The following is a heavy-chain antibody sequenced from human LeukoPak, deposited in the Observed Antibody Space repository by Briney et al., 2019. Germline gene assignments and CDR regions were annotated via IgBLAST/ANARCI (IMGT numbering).Heavy chain of an antibody. CDR2: INHSGGT. D-gene: IGHD1-26*01. Sequence: PSETLSLTCAVYGGSFSGYYWSWIRQPPGKGLEWIGEINHSGGTNYNPSLKSRVTISVDTSKNQFSVNLSSVTAADTAVYYCARHQSGTYYSTFDYWGQGTLVTVSS. CDR1: GGSFSGYY. V-gene: IGHV4-34*01. J-gene: IGHJ4*02. CDR3: ARHQSGTYYSTFDY.